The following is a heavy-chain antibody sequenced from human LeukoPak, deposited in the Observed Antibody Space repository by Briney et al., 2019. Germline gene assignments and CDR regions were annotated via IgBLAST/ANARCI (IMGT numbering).Heavy chain of an antibody. J-gene: IGHJ5*02. CDR3: ARDPRGDNWFDP. D-gene: IGHD3-10*01. CDR1: GGSISDGGYY. Sequence: PSETLSLTCTVSGGSISDGGYYWSWIRQRPGEGLEWIVYIYYSGSTYYNPSLKSRVTISVYTSKNQFSLNLSSVTAADTAVYYCARDPRGDNWFDPWGQGTLVTVSS. V-gene: IGHV4-31*03. CDR2: IYYSGST.